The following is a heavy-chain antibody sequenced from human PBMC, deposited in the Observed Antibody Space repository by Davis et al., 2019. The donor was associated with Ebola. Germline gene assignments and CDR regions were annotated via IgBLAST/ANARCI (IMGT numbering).Heavy chain of an antibody. D-gene: IGHD1-1*01. Sequence: GGSLRLSCAASGFTFSSYAMHWVRHAPGKGLEWVSGISWNSGSIGYADSVKGRFTISRDNAKNSLYLQMNSLRAEDTALYYCAKATVPTGWFDPWGQGTLVTVSS. CDR2: ISWNSGSI. CDR3: AKATVPTGWFDP. V-gene: IGHV3-9*01. J-gene: IGHJ5*02. CDR1: GFTFSSYA.